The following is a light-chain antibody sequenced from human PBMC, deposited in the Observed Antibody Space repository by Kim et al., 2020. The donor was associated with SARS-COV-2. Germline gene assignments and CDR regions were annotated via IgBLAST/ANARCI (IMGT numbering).Light chain of an antibody. V-gene: IGKV3-20*01. J-gene: IGKJ4*01. CDR2: GAS. CDR3: QQYAASPLT. CDR1: QSVSTNY. Sequence: PGERATLSCRASQSVSTNYLAWYQQKPGQAPRLLIYGASNRASDIPDRFSGGGSFGTEFTLTISRLEPEDFALYYCQQYAASPLTFGGGTKVDIK.